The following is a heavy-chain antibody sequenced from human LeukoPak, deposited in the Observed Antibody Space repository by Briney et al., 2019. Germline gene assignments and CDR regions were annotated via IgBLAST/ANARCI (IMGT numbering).Heavy chain of an antibody. Sequence: SETLSLTCTVSGGSISSSSYYWGWIRQPPGKGLEWIGSIYYSGSTYYNPSLKSRVTISVDTSKNQFSLKLSSVTAADTAVYYCARLGYYGSGSLVDYFDYWGQGTLVTVSS. V-gene: IGHV4-39*01. CDR3: ARLGYYGSGSLVDYFDY. J-gene: IGHJ4*02. CDR2: IYYSGST. CDR1: GGSISSSSYY. D-gene: IGHD3-10*01.